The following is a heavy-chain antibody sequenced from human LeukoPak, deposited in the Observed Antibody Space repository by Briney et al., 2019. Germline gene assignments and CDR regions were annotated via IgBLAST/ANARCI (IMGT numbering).Heavy chain of an antibody. CDR1: GYTFTSYY. CDR3: ARKIVGSTYFDY. D-gene: IGHD1-26*01. CDR2: INTSGGST. V-gene: IGHV1-46*01. J-gene: IGHJ4*02. Sequence: ASVKVSCKASGYTFTSYYIHWVRQAPGQGLEWVGIINTSGGSTNYAQTFQGRVTMTRDTSTNTVYMELNSLTSEDTAVYFCARKIVGSTYFDYWGQGSLVTVSS.